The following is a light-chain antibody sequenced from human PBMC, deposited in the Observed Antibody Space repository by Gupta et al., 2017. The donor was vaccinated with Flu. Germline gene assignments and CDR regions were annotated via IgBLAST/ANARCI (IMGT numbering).Light chain of an antibody. V-gene: IGKV3-15*01. CDR1: QSVNSD. CDR2: GAS. J-gene: IGKJ2*01. CDR3: QKNKNWLGT. Sequence: IAMPQSPATLSVSPGERATLSCRASQSVNSDLAWYQQKPGQTARLRIRGASTRATGRPARFSGRGSGKEFSLAISSRQSEDLAVYDGQKNKNWLGTFGQGTKVEIK.